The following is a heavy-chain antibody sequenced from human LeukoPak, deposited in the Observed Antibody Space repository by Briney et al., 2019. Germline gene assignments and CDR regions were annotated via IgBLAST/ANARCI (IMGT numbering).Heavy chain of an antibody. CDR2: ISAYNGNT. D-gene: IGHD3-10*01. CDR1: GYTFTSYG. CDR3: ARDYYCGSGSYYNVVPPYYYGMDV. J-gene: IGHJ6*02. V-gene: IGHV1-18*01. Sequence: ASVKVSCKASGYTFTSYGISWVRQAPGQGLEWMGWISAYNGNTNYAQKLQGRITMTTDTSTSTAYMELRSLRSDDTAVYYCARDYYCGSGSYYNVVPPYYYGMDVWGQGTTVTVSS.